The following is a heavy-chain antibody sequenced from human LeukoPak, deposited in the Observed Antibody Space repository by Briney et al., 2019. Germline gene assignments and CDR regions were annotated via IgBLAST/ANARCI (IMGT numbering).Heavy chain of an antibody. Sequence: PSETLSLTCAVYGGSFSGYYWGWIRQPPGKGLEWIGSIYYSGSTYYNPSLKSRVTISVDTSKNQFSLKLSSVTAADTAVYYCARSGVVVPAAIRVWFDPWGQGTLVTVSS. CDR1: GGSFSGYY. J-gene: IGHJ5*02. V-gene: IGHV4-39*01. CDR3: ARSGVVVPAAIRVWFDP. D-gene: IGHD2-2*02. CDR2: IYYSGST.